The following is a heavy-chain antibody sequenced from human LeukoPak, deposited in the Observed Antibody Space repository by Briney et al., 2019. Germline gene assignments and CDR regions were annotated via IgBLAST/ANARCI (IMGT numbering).Heavy chain of an antibody. J-gene: IGHJ4*02. Sequence: PGGSLRLSCAASGFTFSSYGMHWVRQAPGKGLEWVAVIWYDGSNKYYADSVKGRFTISRDNSKNTLYLQMNSLRAEDTAVYYCAREDYYDSSGHYYPLLDYWGQGTLVTVSS. CDR2: IWYDGSNK. V-gene: IGHV3-33*01. CDR1: GFTFSSYG. CDR3: AREDYYDSSGHYYPLLDY. D-gene: IGHD3-22*01.